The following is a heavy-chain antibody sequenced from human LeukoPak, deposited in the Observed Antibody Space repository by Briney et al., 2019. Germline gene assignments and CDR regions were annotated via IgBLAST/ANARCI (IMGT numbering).Heavy chain of an antibody. CDR1: GGSINTYY. CDR3: VRGVGATTLPVYNWFDP. CDR2: IFYTGST. V-gene: IGHV4-59*12. Sequence: PSETLSLTCTVSGGSINTYYWSSIRQPPGKGLEWIGYIFYTGSTNYKPSLKSRVTISVDTSKNEFSLKLSSVTAADTAVYYCVRGVGATTLPVYNWFDPWGQGTLVTVSS. J-gene: IGHJ5*02. D-gene: IGHD1-26*01.